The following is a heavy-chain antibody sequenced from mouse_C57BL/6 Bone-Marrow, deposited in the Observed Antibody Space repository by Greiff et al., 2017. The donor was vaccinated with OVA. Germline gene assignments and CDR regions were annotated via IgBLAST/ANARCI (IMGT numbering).Heavy chain of an antibody. Sequence: EVNLVESGGGLVKPGGSLKLSCAASGFTFSSYAMSWVRQTPEKRLEWVATISDGGSYTYYPDNVKGRFTISRDNAKNNLYLQMSHLKSEDTAMYYCARENYYGNLYYFDYWGQGTTLTVSS. CDR1: GFTFSSYA. D-gene: IGHD2-1*01. J-gene: IGHJ2*01. CDR2: ISDGGSYT. CDR3: ARENYYGNLYYFDY. V-gene: IGHV5-4*01.